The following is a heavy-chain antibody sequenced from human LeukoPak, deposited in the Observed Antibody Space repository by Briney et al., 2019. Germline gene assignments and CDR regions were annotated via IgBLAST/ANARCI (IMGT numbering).Heavy chain of an antibody. CDR1: GFTFSSYS. CDR3: ARGHSILGGSGSYYDV. CDR2: ISSSSSYI. D-gene: IGHD3-10*01. Sequence: GGSLRLSCAASGFTFSSYSMNWVRQAPGKGLEWVSSISSSSSYIYYADSVKGRFTISRDNAKNSLYLQMNSLRAEDTAVYYCARGHSILGGSGSYYDVWGQGTLVTVSS. J-gene: IGHJ4*02. V-gene: IGHV3-21*01.